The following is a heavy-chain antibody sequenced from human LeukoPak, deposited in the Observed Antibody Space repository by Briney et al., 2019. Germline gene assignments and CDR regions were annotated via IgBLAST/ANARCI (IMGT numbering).Heavy chain of an antibody. CDR2: ISAYNGNT. CDR1: GYTFTSYG. CDR3: ARVKVSVGGYSGSPRDY. D-gene: IGHD1-26*01. V-gene: IGHV1-18*01. Sequence: ASVKVSCKASGYTFTSYGISWVRQAPGQGLEWMGWISAYNGNTNYAQKLQGRVTMTTDTSTSTAYMELRSLRSDDTAVYYCARVKVSVGGYSGSPRDYWGQGTLVTVSS. J-gene: IGHJ4*02.